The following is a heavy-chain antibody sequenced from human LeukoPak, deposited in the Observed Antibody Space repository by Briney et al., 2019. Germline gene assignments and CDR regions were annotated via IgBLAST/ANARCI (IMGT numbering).Heavy chain of an antibody. V-gene: IGHV3-23*01. CDR3: AKAVYDSSGSFDC. J-gene: IGHJ4*02. Sequence: QSGGSLRLSCAATGFSFSTYAMTWVRRAPGKGLEWVSGISGSGGSPYYADSVKGRFTISRDTSKNTLYLQMNSLRAEDTAIYYCAKAVYDSSGSFDCWGQGTLVTVSS. D-gene: IGHD3-22*01. CDR1: GFSFSTYA. CDR2: ISGSGGSP.